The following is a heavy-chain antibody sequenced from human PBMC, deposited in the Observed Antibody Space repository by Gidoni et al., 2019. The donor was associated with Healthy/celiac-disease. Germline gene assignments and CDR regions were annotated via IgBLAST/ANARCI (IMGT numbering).Heavy chain of an antibody. CDR3: AKEKRMATGSSFDY. CDR1: GFTFDDYP. Sequence: EVQLVESGGGLVQPGRSLSLSCSASGFTFDDYPLPWVREAPGKGLGWVSGISWNSGSIGYADSVKGRFTISRDNAKNSLYLQMNSLRAEDTALYYCAKEKRMATGSSFDYWGQGTLVTVSS. V-gene: IGHV3-9*01. J-gene: IGHJ4*02. CDR2: ISWNSGSI. D-gene: IGHD2-8*02.